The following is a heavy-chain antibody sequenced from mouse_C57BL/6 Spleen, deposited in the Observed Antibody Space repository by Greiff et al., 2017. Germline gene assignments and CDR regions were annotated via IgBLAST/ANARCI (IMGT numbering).Heavy chain of an antibody. CDR2: ISGGGGNT. CDR3: ARAYYSNYHWYFDV. V-gene: IGHV5-9*01. D-gene: IGHD2-5*01. CDR1: GFTFSSYT. J-gene: IGHJ1*03. Sequence: EVKLVESGGGLVKPGGSLKLSCAASGFTFSSYTMSWVRQTPEKRLEWVATISGGGGNTYYPDSVKGRFTISRDKAKNTLYLQMSSLRSEDTALYYCARAYYSNYHWYFDVWGTGTTVTVSS.